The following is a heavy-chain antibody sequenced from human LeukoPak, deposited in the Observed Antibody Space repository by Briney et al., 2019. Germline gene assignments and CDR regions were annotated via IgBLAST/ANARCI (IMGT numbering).Heavy chain of an antibody. CDR3: ARGRLYSYDSGGYSY. V-gene: IGHV4-61*02. CDR1: GGSISSGSYY. J-gene: IGHJ4*02. CDR2: IYTSGST. D-gene: IGHD3-22*01. Sequence: PSQTLSLTCTVSGGSISSGSYYWSWIRQPAGKGLEWIGRIYTSGSTNYNPSLKSRVTISVDTSKNQFSLKLSSVTAADTAVYYCARGRLYSYDSGGYSYWGQGTLVTVSS.